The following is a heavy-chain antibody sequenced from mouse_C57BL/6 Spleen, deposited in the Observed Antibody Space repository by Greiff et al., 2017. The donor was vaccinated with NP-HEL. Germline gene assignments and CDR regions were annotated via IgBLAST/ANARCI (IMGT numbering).Heavy chain of an antibody. CDR3: ARGGWVVAGGYYAMDY. D-gene: IGHD1-1*01. V-gene: IGHV5-17*01. Sequence: DVQLVESGGGLVKPGGSLKLSCAASGFTFSDYGMHWVRQAPEKGLEWVAYISRGSSTIYYADTVKGRFTISRDNAKNTLFLQMTSLRSEDTAMYYCARGGWVVAGGYYAMDYWGQGTSVTVSS. CDR1: GFTFSDYG. CDR2: ISRGSSTI. J-gene: IGHJ4*01.